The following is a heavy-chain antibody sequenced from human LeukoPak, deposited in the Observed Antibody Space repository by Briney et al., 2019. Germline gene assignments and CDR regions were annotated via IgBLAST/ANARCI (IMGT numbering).Heavy chain of an antibody. CDR2: IKQDGSER. Sequence: PGGSLRLSCAASGFTFSSYWMSWVRQAPGKGLEWVANIKQDGSERYYVDSVKGRFTISRDNAKNSLYLQMNSLRAEDTAVYYCARGRRKNAPPTDILTGYLFDYWGQGTLVTVSS. J-gene: IGHJ4*02. V-gene: IGHV3-7*01. D-gene: IGHD3-9*01. CDR1: GFTFSSYW. CDR3: ARGRRKNAPPTDILTGYLFDY.